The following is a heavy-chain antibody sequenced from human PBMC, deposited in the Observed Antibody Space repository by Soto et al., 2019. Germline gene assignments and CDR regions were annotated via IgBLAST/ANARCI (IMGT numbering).Heavy chain of an antibody. D-gene: IGHD5-18*01. CDR3: AKEYSYGYEFSRLDY. CDR1: GFTFSSYG. V-gene: IGHV3-30*18. CDR2: ISYDGSNN. Sequence: QVQLVESGGGVVQPGRSLRLTCAASGFTFSSYGMHWVRPAPGKGLEWVAVISYDGSNNYYADSVKGRFTISRDNSKNTLYLQMNSLRAEDTAVYYCAKEYSYGYEFSRLDYWGQGTLVTVSS. J-gene: IGHJ4*02.